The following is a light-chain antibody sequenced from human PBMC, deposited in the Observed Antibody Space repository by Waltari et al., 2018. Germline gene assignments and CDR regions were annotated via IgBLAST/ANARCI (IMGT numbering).Light chain of an antibody. J-gene: IGKJ2*01. CDR3: QQYSNSPLT. CDR2: GAS. Sequence: EIVLTQSPGTLSLSPGEGATLSCRASQSVTSNNLAWYQQNPGQVPRLLSHGASSRAPGIPDRFSGSGSGTDFTLTISRLEPEDFGIYYCQQYSNSPLTFGQGTKLEI. V-gene: IGKV3-20*01. CDR1: QSVTSNN.